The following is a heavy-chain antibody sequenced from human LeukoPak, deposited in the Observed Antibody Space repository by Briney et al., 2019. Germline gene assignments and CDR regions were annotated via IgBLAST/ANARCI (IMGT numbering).Heavy chain of an antibody. V-gene: IGHV3-23*01. Sequence: GGSLRLSCAASGFTFSSYAMSWVRQAPGKGLEWVSAISGSGGSTYYADSVKGRFTISRDNSKNTLYLQMNSLRAEDTAVYYCAKDLRPMAYYDFWGSGFDYWGQGTLVTVSS. CDR2: ISGSGGST. D-gene: IGHD3-3*01. CDR1: GFTFSSYA. J-gene: IGHJ4*02. CDR3: AKDLRPMAYYDFWGSGFDY.